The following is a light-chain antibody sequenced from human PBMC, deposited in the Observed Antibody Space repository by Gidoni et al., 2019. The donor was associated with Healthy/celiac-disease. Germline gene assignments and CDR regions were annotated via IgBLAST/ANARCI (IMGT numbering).Light chain of an antibody. CDR2: GAS. J-gene: IGKJ1*01. CDR3: QQYNNWPRT. CDR1: QSVSSN. V-gene: IGKV3-15*01. Sequence: IVMTQSPAPLSVSPGERATLSCRASQSVSSNLAWYQQKPGQAPRLLIYGASTRATGIPARFSGSGSGTEFTLTISSLQSEDFAVYYWQQYNNWPRTFGQGTKVEIK.